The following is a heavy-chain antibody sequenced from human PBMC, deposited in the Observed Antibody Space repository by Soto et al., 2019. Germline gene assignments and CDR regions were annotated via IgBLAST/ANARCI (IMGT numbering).Heavy chain of an antibody. D-gene: IGHD2-2*01. J-gene: IGHJ5*02. CDR3: ESSEIRPSELGYCSSTSCYGMYNWFDP. Sequence: ASVKVSCKASGDTFSSYAISWVRQAPGQGLEWMGGIIPIFGTANYAQKFQGRVTITADESTSTAYMELSSLRSEDTAVYYCESSEIRPSELGYCSSTSCYGMYNWFDPWGQGTLVTVSS. CDR1: GDTFSSYA. V-gene: IGHV1-69*13. CDR2: IIPIFGTA.